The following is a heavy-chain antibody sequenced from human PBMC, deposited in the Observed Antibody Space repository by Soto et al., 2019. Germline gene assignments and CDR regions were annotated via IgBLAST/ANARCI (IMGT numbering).Heavy chain of an antibody. CDR1: GFTFSRDG. CDR2: ITDNGGRT. D-gene: IGHD4-17*01. J-gene: IGHJ4*02. Sequence: GGSLRLSCAASGFTFSRDGMSWVRQAPGKGLEWVSLITDNGGRTYYADSVKGRFTISRDNTKNTLFLQMDSLRTEDTAVYYCAKERATTTAFDYWGQGALVTV. CDR3: AKERATTTAFDY. V-gene: IGHV3-23*01.